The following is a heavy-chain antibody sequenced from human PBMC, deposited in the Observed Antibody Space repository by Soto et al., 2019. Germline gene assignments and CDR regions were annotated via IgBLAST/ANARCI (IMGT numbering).Heavy chain of an antibody. J-gene: IGHJ5*01. CDR2: ISYSGST. Sequence: QVPLQESGPGLVKPSQTLSLTCTVSGGSISSGGYYWSWIRQHPGTGLGWIGYISYSGSTYYTPSLKRRVTTSVVTSKNHFSLILSSVTAADSTVYYSAIVVRPLGQGTPITVSS. V-gene: IGHV4-31*03. D-gene: IGHD2-15*01. CDR3: AIVVRP. CDR1: GGSISSGGYY.